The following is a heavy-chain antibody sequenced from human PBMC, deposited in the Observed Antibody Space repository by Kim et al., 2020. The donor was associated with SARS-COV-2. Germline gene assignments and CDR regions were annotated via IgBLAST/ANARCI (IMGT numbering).Heavy chain of an antibody. J-gene: IGHJ6*02. D-gene: IGHD4-17*01. CDR3: AKSTWYGDYARADYYYYGMDV. Sequence: ASVKVSCKASGYTFTSYGISWVRQAPGQGLEWMGWISAYNGNTNYAQKLQGRVTMTTDTSTSTAYMELRSLRSDDTAVYYCAKSTWYGDYARADYYYYGMDVWGQGTTVTVSS. V-gene: IGHV1-18*01. CDR2: ISAYNGNT. CDR1: GYTFTSYG.